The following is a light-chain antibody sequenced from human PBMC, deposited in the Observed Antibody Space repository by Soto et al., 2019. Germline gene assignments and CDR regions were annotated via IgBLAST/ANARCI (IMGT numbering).Light chain of an antibody. CDR1: NSDVGGSVY. J-gene: IGLJ1*01. CDR3: SSFTGTSSQYV. Sequence: QSVLTQPASVSGSPGQSITFSCTGSNSDVGGSVYVSWYQQHPGKAPKLMIYEVNNRPSGVSNRFSGSKSGNTASLTISGLQAEDEADYYCSSFTGTSSQYVFGSGTKVT. V-gene: IGLV2-14*01. CDR2: EVN.